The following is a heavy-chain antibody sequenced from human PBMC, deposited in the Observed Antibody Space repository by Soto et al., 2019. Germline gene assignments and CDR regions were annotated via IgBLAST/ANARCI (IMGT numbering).Heavy chain of an antibody. D-gene: IGHD2-2*01. CDR1: GFTFSYYT. Sequence: EVQLLESGGGLVQPGGSLRLSCAASGFTFSYYTMSWVRQAPGKGLEWVSGISGSGDTIYYADSVKGRFTISRDNSKNTLYLHMNSLRADDTAVYYCAGPVPAATHYDYYDMDVWGQGTTVTVSS. CDR2: ISGSGDTI. V-gene: IGHV3-23*01. CDR3: AGPVPAATHYDYYDMDV. J-gene: IGHJ6*02.